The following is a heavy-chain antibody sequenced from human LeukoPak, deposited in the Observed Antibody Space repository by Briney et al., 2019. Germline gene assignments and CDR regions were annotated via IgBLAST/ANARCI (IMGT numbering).Heavy chain of an antibody. CDR2: IYYSGST. D-gene: IGHD3-10*01. CDR1: GGXISSYY. J-gene: IGHJ4*02. CDR3: GRQGFGYFDY. V-gene: IGHV4-59*08. Sequence: PSETLSLTCTVSGGXISSYYCSWIRQPPGKGLEWIGYIYYSGSTNYNPSLKSRVTISVDTSKNQFSLKLSSVTAADTAVYYCGRQGFGYFDYWGQGTLVTVSS.